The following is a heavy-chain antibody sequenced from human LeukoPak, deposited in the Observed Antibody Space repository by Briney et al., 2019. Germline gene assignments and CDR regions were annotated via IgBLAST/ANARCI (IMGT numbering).Heavy chain of an antibody. CDR2: INPNSGGT. J-gene: IGHJ4*02. CDR1: GYTFTGYY. V-gene: IGHV1-2*02. D-gene: IGHD3-3*01. CDR3: ARDSSPYDFWSGYPDY. Sequence: ASVTVSCKASGYTFTGYYMHWVRQAPGQGLEWMGWINPNSGGTNYAQKFQGRVTMTRDTSISTAYMELSRLRSDDTAVYYCARDSSPYDFWSGYPDYWGQGTLVTVSS.